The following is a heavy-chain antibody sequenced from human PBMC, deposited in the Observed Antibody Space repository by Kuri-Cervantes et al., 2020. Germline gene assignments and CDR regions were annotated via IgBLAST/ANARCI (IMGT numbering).Heavy chain of an antibody. CDR1: GFTFSNAW. CDR2: INHSGST. CDR3: ARGWTGAFPRVYYYYYMDV. D-gene: IGHD1-26*01. V-gene: IGHV4-34*01. Sequence: GSLRLSCAASGFTFSNAWMSWVRQAPGKGLEWIGEINHSGSTNYNPSLKSRVTISVDTSKNQFSLKLSSVTAADTAVYYCARGWTGAFPRVYYYYYMDVWGKGTTVTVSS. J-gene: IGHJ6*03.